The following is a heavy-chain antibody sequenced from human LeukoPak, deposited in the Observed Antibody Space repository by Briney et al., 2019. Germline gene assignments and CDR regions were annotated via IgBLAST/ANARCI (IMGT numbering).Heavy chain of an antibody. D-gene: IGHD3-22*01. CDR2: IIPILGIA. CDR1: GYTFTSYG. V-gene: IGHV1-69*04. J-gene: IGHJ1*01. Sequence: ASVKVSCKASGYTFTSYGISWVRQAPGQGLEWMGRIIPILGIANYAQKFQGRVTITADKSTSTAYMELSSLRSEDTAVYYCARAQNYYDSSGYYLQHWGQGTLVTVSS. CDR3: ARAQNYYDSSGYYLQH.